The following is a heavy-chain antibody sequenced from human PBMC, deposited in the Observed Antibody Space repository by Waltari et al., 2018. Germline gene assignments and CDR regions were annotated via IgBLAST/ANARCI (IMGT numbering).Heavy chain of an antibody. D-gene: IGHD3-3*01. V-gene: IGHV1-8*03. CDR2: MKPNNGNT. Sequence: QVQLVQSGAEVKKPGASVEVSCKASGYTFTSYDINLGRQANGQGLEGMGWMKPNNGNTGYAQKFQGRVTITKNTSISTAYIEPSSLRSEDTAVYYWARGWGSYDSLWGQGTLVTVSS. J-gene: IGHJ4*02. CDR1: GYTFTSYD. CDR3: ARGWGSYDSL.